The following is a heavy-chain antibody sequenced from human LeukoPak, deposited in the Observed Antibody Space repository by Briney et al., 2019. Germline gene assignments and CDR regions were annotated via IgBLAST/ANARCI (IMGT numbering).Heavy chain of an antibody. D-gene: IGHD5-24*01. CDR3: TRGYSRDGYDVPGDY. Sequence: GGSLRLSCAASRFTISGYWMSWVRQAPGKGLEWVANINQDGSEKYSVDSVKGRFTISRDNVKNSLYLQMNSLRAEDTAAYYCTRGYSRDGYDVPGDYWGQGTLVTVSS. CDR2: INQDGSEK. V-gene: IGHV3-7*01. CDR1: RFTISGYW. J-gene: IGHJ4*02.